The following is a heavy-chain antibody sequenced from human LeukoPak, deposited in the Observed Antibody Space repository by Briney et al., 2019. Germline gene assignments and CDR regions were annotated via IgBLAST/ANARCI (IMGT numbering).Heavy chain of an antibody. D-gene: IGHD5-24*01. V-gene: IGHV3-23*01. J-gene: IGHJ6*02. CDR2: ISGSGGST. Sequence: GGSLRLSCAASGFSFSSYAMSWVRQAPGKGLEWVSTISGSGGSTYYADSVKGRFTISRDNSKNTLYLQMNSLRAEDTAVYYCALARGPGLTMGVWGQGTTVTVSS. CDR1: GFSFSSYA. CDR3: ALARGPGLTMGV.